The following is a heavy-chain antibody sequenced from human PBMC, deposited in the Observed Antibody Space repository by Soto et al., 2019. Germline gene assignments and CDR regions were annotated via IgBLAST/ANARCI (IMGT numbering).Heavy chain of an antibody. D-gene: IGHD4-17*01. Sequence: GASVKVSCKASGGTFSSYTISWVRQAPGQGLEWMGRIIPILGTANYAQKFQGRVTITADESTNIVYMDVTSLRSEDTAVYYCARGDATKIVVTTYYAMDVWGQGTTVNVSS. J-gene: IGHJ6*02. V-gene: IGHV1-69*08. CDR3: ARGDATKIVVTTYYAMDV. CDR1: GGTFSSYT. CDR2: IIPILGTA.